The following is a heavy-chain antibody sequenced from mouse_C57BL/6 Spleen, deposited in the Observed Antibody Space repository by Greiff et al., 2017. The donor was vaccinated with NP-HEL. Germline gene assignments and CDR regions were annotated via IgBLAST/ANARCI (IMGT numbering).Heavy chain of an antibody. CDR2: IWSDGST. V-gene: IGHV2-6-1*01. J-gene: IGHJ4*01. D-gene: IGHD3-2*02. CDR1: GFSLTSYG. Sequence: VQLQESGPGLVAPSQSLSITCTVSGFSLTSYGVHWVRQPPGKGLEWLVVIWSDGSTTYNSALKSRLSISKDNSKSQVFLKMNSLQTDDTAMYYCARHEDSSGPYAMDYWGQGTSVTVSS. CDR3: ARHEDSSGPYAMDY.